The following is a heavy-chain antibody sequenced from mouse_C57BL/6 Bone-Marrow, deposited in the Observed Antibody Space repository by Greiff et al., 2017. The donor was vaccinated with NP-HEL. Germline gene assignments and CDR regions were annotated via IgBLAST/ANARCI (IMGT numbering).Heavy chain of an antibody. CDR3: TTPITTVYYFDY. D-gene: IGHD1-1*01. J-gene: IGHJ2*01. Sequence: VHVKQSGAELVRPGASVKLSCTASGFNIKDDYMHWVKQRPEQGLEWIGWIDPENGDTEYASKFQGKATITADTSSNTAYLQLSSLTSEDTAVYYCTTPITTVYYFDYWGQGTTLTVSS. V-gene: IGHV14-4*01. CDR1: GFNIKDDY. CDR2: IDPENGDT.